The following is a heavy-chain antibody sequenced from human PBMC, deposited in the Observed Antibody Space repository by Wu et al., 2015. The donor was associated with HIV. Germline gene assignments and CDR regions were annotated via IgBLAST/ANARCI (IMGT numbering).Heavy chain of an antibody. V-gene: IGHV1-69*05. CDR3: ARAGSEAYCGGDCYFDY. CDR1: GDTSRNYV. CDR2: IIPIFGTA. D-gene: IGHD2-21*02. J-gene: IGHJ4*02. Sequence: QVHLVQSGAEVKKSGSSVKISCKASGDTSRNYVFSWVRQAPGQGLEWMGGIIPIFGTANYAQKFQGRVTITTDESTSTAYMELSSLRSEDTAVYYCARAGSEAYCGGDCYFDYWGQGTLVTVSS.